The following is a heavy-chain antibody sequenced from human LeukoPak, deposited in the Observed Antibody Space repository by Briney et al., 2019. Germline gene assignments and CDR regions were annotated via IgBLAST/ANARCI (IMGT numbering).Heavy chain of an antibody. D-gene: IGHD2-15*01. CDR1: GYTFTGYY. CDR2: INPNSGGT. J-gene: IGHJ5*02. V-gene: IGHV1-2*02. Sequence: APVKVSCKASGYTFTGYYMHWVRQAPGQGLEWMGWINPNSGGTNYAQKFQGRVTMTRDTSISTAYMEVSRLRSDDTAVYYCARAGVVVAATTNWFDPWGQGTLVTVSS. CDR3: ARAGVVVAATTNWFDP.